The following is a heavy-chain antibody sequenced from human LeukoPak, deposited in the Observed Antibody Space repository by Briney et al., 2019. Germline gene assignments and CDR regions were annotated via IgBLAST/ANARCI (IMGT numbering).Heavy chain of an antibody. CDR1: GYTFTGYY. V-gene: IGHV1-2*04. Sequence: GASVKVSCKASGYTFTGYYMHWVRQAPGQGLEWMGWINPNSGGTNYAQKFQGWVTMTRDTSISTAYMELSSLRSEDTAVYYCTRSTTFKINGLDVWGQGTTVTVSS. J-gene: IGHJ6*02. CDR3: TRSTTFKINGLDV. D-gene: IGHD5/OR15-5a*01. CDR2: INPNSGGT.